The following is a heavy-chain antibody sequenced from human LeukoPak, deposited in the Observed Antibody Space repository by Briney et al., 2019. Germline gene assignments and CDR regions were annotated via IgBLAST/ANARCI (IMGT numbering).Heavy chain of an antibody. CDR1: GFIFTNYF. J-gene: IGHJ4*02. D-gene: IGHD3-3*01. V-gene: IGHV3-7*01. CDR2: IKHHGSEE. CDR3: ATDRGWRHSGYYLYYFGY. Sequence: GRSLRLSCAASGFIFTNYFMSWVRQAPGKGLEWVASIKHHGSEEYYVDSVRGRFTIARDNPMNSLYLQMSRVRAEEKAVYYCATDRGWRHSGYYLYYFGYWGQGTLVTYSS.